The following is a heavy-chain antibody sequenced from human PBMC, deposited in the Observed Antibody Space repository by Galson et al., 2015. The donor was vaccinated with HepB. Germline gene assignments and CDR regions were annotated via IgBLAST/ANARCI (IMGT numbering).Heavy chain of an antibody. CDR2: INAGNGNT. J-gene: IGHJ4*02. CDR3: AREDGITNIDF. V-gene: IGHV1-3*01. D-gene: IGHD1-20*01. Sequence: QSGAEVKKPGASVKVSCKASGYTFASYAIHWVRQAPGQRLEWMGWINAGNGNTKYSQKFQGRVTITRDTSASTAYMELSSLRSEDTAVFYCAREDGITNIDFWGQGTLVTVSS. CDR1: GYTFASYA.